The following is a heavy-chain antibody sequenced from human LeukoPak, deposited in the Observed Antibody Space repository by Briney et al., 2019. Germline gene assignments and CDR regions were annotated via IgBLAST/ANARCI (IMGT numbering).Heavy chain of an antibody. J-gene: IGHJ6*02. D-gene: IGHD2-2*01. V-gene: IGHV5-51*01. Sequence: AESPKISCKGSGYSFTSYWIGWVRQMPGKGLEWMGIIYPGDSDTRYSPSFQGQVTISADKSISTAYLQWSSLKASDTAMYYCARKRYCSSTSCYGMDVWGQGTTVAVSS. CDR1: GYSFTSYW. CDR3: ARKRYCSSTSCYGMDV. CDR2: IYPGDSDT.